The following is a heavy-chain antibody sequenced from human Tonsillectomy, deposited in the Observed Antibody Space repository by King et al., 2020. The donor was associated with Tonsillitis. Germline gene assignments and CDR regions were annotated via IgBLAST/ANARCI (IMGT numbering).Heavy chain of an antibody. CDR2: ISYDGT. D-gene: IGHD3/OR15-3a*01. CDR3: ARPRLPDEFCXDF. V-gene: IGHV3-33*05. CDR1: GFNFSNYG. J-gene: IGHJ4*02. Sequence: VQLVESGGGVVQPGRSLRLSCVASGFNFSNYGMHWVRQSPGKGLEWLAVISYDGTHYADSVKGRFTISRDNAKNTLYLQMNSLRAEDTAVYSCARPRLPDEFCXDFWXXGTRVSV.